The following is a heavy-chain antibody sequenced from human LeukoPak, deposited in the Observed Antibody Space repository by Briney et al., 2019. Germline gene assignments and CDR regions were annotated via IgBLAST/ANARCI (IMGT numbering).Heavy chain of an antibody. V-gene: IGHV3-30*18. D-gene: IGHD2-15*01. CDR3: AKDVRWQLLPYYYFDY. Sequence: GGSLRLSCAASGFTFSSYGIHWVRQAPGKGLEWVAVISYDGSNKYYADSVKGRFTISRDNSKNTPYLQMNSLRAEDTAVYYCAKDVRWQLLPYYYFDYWGQGTLVTVSS. CDR2: ISYDGSNK. J-gene: IGHJ4*02. CDR1: GFTFSSYG.